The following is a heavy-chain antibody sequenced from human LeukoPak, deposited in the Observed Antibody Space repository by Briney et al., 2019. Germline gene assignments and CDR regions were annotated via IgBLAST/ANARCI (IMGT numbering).Heavy chain of an antibody. CDR2: MNPNNGKA. CDR3: ARVYMVRGVRLIYFDY. J-gene: IGHJ4*02. Sequence: GASVKVSCKASGYTFTSYDINWVRQAAGQGLEWLGWMNPNNGKAGFAQKFQDRVIMTRDTSISTAYMELSSLRSEDTAVYYCARVYMVRGVRLIYFDYWGQGTLVTVSS. CDR1: GYTFTSYD. V-gene: IGHV1-8*01. D-gene: IGHD3-10*01.